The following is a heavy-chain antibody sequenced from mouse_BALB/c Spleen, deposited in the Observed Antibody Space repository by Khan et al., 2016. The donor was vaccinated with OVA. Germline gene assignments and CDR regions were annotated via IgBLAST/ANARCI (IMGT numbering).Heavy chain of an antibody. J-gene: IGHJ2*01. CDR3: ARIYGGDFDY. D-gene: IGHD1-1*01. CDR2: ISYSGNT. V-gene: IGHV3-2*02. CDR1: GYSITSDYA. Sequence: EVQLVQSGPGLVKPSQSLSLTCTVTGYSITSDYAWNWIRQFPGNKLEWMGYISYSGNTKYNPSLKSRISITRDTSKNQFFLQLNSVTAEDTATDYCARIYGGDFDYGGQGNTVTVSS.